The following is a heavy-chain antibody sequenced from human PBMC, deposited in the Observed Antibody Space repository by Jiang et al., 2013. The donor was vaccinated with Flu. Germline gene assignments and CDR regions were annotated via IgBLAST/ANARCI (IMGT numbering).Heavy chain of an antibody. Sequence: SELKKPGASVKISCQASGYTFTNYAMNWVRRAPGQGLEWMGWINTNTGNPTYAQGFTGRFVFSLDTSVSTAYLQITSLKAEDTAVYYCARASRDGGDEPWGQGTLVTVSS. CDR2: INTNTGNP. J-gene: IGHJ5*02. CDR3: ARASRDGGDEP. D-gene: IGHD2-15*01. CDR1: GYTFTNYA. V-gene: IGHV7-4-1*02.